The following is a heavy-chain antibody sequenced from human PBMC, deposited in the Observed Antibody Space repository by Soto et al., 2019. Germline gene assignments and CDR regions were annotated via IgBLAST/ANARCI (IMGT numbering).Heavy chain of an antibody. Sequence: SETLSLTCTVSGGSISSGNFYWSWIRQPPGKGLEWIGYIYFSGSTSYSPSLKSRLTISLNTSNNQFSLKLTSVTAADTAVYYCAHDSHGRNTYFALWGQGALVTVSS. D-gene: IGHD1-1*01. V-gene: IGHV4-30-4*01. CDR1: GGSISSGNFY. J-gene: IGHJ4*02. CDR2: IYFSGST. CDR3: AHDSHGRNTYFAL.